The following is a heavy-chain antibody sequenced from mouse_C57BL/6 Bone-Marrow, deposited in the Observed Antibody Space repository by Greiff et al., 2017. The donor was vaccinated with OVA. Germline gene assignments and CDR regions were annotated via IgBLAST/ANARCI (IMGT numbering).Heavy chain of an antibody. Sequence: VKLQESGAELVRPGTSVKVSCKASGYAFTNYLIEWVKQRPGQGLEWIGVINPGSGGTNYNEKFKGKATLTADKSSSTAYMQLSSLTSEDSAVYFCARYSYYYGRGDWYFDVWGTGTTVTVSS. CDR1: GYAFTNYL. CDR3: ARYSYYYGRGDWYFDV. J-gene: IGHJ1*03. V-gene: IGHV1-54*01. CDR2: INPGSGGT. D-gene: IGHD1-1*01.